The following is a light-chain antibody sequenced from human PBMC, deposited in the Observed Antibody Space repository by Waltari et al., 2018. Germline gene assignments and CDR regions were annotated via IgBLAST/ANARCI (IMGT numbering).Light chain of an antibody. CDR2: DVS. Sequence: QSALTQPASVSGSPGQSITISCTGTSSDVGTYNFVSWYQQHPGNAPKLMIYDVSNRPSGVSNRFSASKSGNTASLTISGLQTEDEADYYCSSYTSSTTVVFGGGTKLTVL. CDR1: SSDVGTYNF. V-gene: IGLV2-14*03. J-gene: IGLJ2*01. CDR3: SSYTSSTTVV.